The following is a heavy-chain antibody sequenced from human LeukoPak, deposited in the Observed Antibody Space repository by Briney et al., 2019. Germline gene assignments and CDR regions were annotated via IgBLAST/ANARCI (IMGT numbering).Heavy chain of an antibody. J-gene: IGHJ4*02. CDR2: INHSGGT. CDR3: ARSYYYDSSALDY. CDR1: GGSFSGYY. D-gene: IGHD3-22*01. V-gene: IGHV4-34*01. Sequence: SETLSLTCAVYGGSFSGYYWSWIRQPPGKGLEWIGEINHSGGTNYNPSLKSRVTISVDTSKNQFSLKLSSVTAADTAVYYCARSYYYDSSALDYWGQGTLVTVSS.